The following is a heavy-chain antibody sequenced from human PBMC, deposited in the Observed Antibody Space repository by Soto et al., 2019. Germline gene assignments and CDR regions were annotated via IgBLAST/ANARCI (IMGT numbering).Heavy chain of an antibody. V-gene: IGHV3-23*01. J-gene: IGHJ4*02. CDR3: AKDGGSVCSGGTCYFQAPDY. CDR2: IDGSGRNT. Sequence: HPGGSLRLSCAASGFTFSSYAMSWVRQAPGKGLEWVSGIDGSGRNTYYADPVKGRFTISRDNSKNTLSVQMNGLRVEDTALYYCAKDGGSVCSGGTCYFQAPDYWGQGTLVTVSS. D-gene: IGHD2-15*01. CDR1: GFTFSSYA.